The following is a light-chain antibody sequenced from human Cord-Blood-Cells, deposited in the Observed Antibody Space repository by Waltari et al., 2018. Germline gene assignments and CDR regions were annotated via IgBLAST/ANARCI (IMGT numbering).Light chain of an antibody. V-gene: IGLV2-23*02. CDR2: EVS. J-gene: IGLJ1*01. Sequence: SALTNPVSDSGSPGQTLTTFSAETSSDVGCNNIVSKYRQHPGKDPKLIIYEVSMRPAGVSNRFSGSKSGNTASLTISGLQAEDEADYYCCSYAGSSTYVFGTGTKVTVL. CDR3: CSYAGSSTYV. CDR1: SSDVGCNNI.